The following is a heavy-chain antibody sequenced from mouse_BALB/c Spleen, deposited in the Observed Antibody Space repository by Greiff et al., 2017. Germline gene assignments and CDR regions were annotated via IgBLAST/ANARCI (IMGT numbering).Heavy chain of an antibody. CDR1: GFTFSSYA. D-gene: IGHD1-2*01. Sequence: DVKLVESGGGLVKPGGSLKLSCAASGFTFSSYAMSWVRQTPEKRLEWVASISSGGSTYYPDSVKGRFTISRDNARNILYLQMSSLRSEDTAMYYCARFYYGYDYWGQGTTLTVSS. CDR2: ISSGGST. V-gene: IGHV5-6-5*01. J-gene: IGHJ2*01. CDR3: ARFYYGYDY.